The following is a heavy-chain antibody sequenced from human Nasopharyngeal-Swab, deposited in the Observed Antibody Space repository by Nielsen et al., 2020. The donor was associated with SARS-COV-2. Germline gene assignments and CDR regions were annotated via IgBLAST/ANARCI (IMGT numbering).Heavy chain of an antibody. CDR1: GFDFWKYA. Sequence: GASLKISCAASGFDFWKYAMSWVRKAPGTGPEWVSTVSNNDGSLTFYAASVKGRFTIPRDTSKNTVSLQMNSLRAEDTAVYYCAKDDFCPACAFDVWGQGTIVTVSS. D-gene: IGHD2-21*02. J-gene: IGHJ3*01. CDR3: AKDDFCPACAFDV. V-gene: IGHV3-23*01. CDR2: VSNNDGSLT.